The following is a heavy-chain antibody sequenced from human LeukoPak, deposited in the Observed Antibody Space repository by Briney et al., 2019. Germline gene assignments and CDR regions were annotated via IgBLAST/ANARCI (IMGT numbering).Heavy chain of an antibody. CDR3: ARGASQVQRFGESTDLNWFDP. CDR1: GGSIGSYY. D-gene: IGHD3-10*01. J-gene: IGHJ5*02. CDR2: IYYSGST. Sequence: PSETLSLTCTVSGGSIGSYYWSWIRQPPGKGLEWIGYIYYSGSTNYNPSLKSRVTISMDTSKNQFSLKLSSVTAADTAVYYCARGASQVQRFGESTDLNWFDPWGQGTLVTVSS. V-gene: IGHV4-59*12.